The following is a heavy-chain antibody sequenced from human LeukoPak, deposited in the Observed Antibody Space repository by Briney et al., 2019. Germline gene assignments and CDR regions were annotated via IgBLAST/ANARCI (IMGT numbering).Heavy chain of an antibody. CDR2: IYYSGST. CDR1: GGSISSGDYY. CDR3: ARFRHLSRQWIEQGVDAFDI. D-gene: IGHD1/OR15-1a*01. Sequence: SETLSLTCTVSGGSISSGDYYWSWIRQPPGKGLEWIGYIYYSGSTYYNPSLKSRVTISVDTSKNQFSLKLHSVAVPDTALYYCARFRHLSRQWIEQGVDAFDIWGQGTMVTVSS. V-gene: IGHV4-30-4*08. J-gene: IGHJ3*02.